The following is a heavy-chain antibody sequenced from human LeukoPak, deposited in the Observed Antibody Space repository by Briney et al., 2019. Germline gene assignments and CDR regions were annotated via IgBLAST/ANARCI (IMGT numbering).Heavy chain of an antibody. V-gene: IGHV4-59*01. CDR3: GSLWFGELSYAFDI. J-gene: IGHJ3*02. CDR1: GGSISSYY. D-gene: IGHD3-10*01. CDR2: IYYSGST. Sequence: SETLSLTCTVSGGSISSYYWSWIRQPPGKGLERIGYIYYSGSTNYNPSLKSRVTISVDASKNQFSLQLSSVTAADTAVYYCGSLWFGELSYAFDIWGQGTMVTVSS.